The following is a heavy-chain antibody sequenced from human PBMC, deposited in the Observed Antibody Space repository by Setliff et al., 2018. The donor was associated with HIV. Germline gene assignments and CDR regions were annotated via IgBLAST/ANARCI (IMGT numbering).Heavy chain of an antibody. Sequence: ASVKVSCKASGYTFTGYYMHWVRQAPGQGLEWMGWINPNSGGTNYAQKFQGRVTMTRDTSIGTAYMELSRLRSDDTAVYYCAGDPPSSGYAFAMWGQGTMVTVSS. CDR3: AGDPPSSGYAFAM. J-gene: IGHJ3*02. CDR2: INPNSGGT. V-gene: IGHV1-2*02. D-gene: IGHD3-22*01. CDR1: GYTFTGYY.